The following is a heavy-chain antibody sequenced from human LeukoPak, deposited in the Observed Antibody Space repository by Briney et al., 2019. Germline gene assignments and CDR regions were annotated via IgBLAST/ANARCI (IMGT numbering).Heavy chain of an antibody. D-gene: IGHD6-19*01. Sequence: GGSLRLSCAVSGFTFCSYAMSWVRQAPGKGLEWVSGISNSGGSKYYADSVKGRFTISRDNSKNTLYLQMNSLRAEDTAVYYCAKATQWLVGPFGYWGQGTLVIVSS. CDR1: GFTFCSYA. V-gene: IGHV3-23*01. CDR3: AKATQWLVGPFGY. CDR2: ISNSGGSK. J-gene: IGHJ4*02.